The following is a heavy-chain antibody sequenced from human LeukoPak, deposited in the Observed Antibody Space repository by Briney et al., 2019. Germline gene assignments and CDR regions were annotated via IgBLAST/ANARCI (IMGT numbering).Heavy chain of an antibody. CDR3: ANIGSSTFGSMGF. CDR2: VSNSGDTT. V-gene: IGHV3-23*01. J-gene: IGHJ4*02. Sequence: GGSLRLSCVASGFTFSTYGMIWVRQAPGKGPEWVSLVSNSGDTTNYADSVKGRFTISRDNSKNTLYLQMDSLRAEDTAAYYCANIGSSTFGSMGFWGQGTLVTVSS. CDR1: GFTFSTYG. D-gene: IGHD3-16*01.